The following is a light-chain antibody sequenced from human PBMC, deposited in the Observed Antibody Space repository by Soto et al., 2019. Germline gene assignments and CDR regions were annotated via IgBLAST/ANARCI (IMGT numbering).Light chain of an antibody. V-gene: IGKV2-40*01. CDR1: QSLLDNDDGNTY. J-gene: IGKJ4*01. CDR2: TLS. CDR3: MQRVHLPVT. Sequence: DIVLTQTPISLPVTPGEPASISCRSSQSLLDNDDGNTYLDWFLQKPGQSPQLLIYTLSYRASGVPDRFSGSGSGTYFTLHISRVGADDVGVYYCMQRVHLPVTFGGGTTVEIK.